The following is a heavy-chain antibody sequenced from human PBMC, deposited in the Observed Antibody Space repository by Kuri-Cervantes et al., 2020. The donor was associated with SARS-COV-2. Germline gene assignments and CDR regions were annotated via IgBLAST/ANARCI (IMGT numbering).Heavy chain of an antibody. CDR3: VSYSSGWYYGS. D-gene: IGHD6-19*01. V-gene: IGHV3-7*03. Sequence: GESLKISCAASGFTFRSYWMSWVRETPGKVLEWVANINEDGSEKYYVDSVKGRFTISRDNAKKSLYLQMNSLKAEDTAVYYCVSYSSGWYYGSWGQGTRVTVSS. CDR2: INEDGSEK. CDR1: GFTFRSYW. J-gene: IGHJ4*02.